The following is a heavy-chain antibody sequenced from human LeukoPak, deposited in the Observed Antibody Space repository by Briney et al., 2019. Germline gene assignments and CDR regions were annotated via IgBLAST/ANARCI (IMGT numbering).Heavy chain of an antibody. V-gene: IGHV3-23*01. Sequence: GGSLRLSCAASGFTFSSYAMSWVRQAPGKGLEWVSAISGSGGSTYYADSVKGRFTISRDNSKNTLYLQMNSLRAEDTAVYYCAKETDSPAIRYFDWLPRHFDYWGQGTLVTVSS. CDR1: GFTFSSYA. J-gene: IGHJ4*02. D-gene: IGHD3-9*01. CDR3: AKETDSPAIRYFDWLPRHFDY. CDR2: ISGSGGST.